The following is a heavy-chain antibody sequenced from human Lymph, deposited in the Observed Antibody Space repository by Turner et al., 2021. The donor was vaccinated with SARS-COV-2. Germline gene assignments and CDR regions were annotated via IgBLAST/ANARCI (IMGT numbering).Heavy chain of an antibody. J-gene: IGHJ3*02. Sequence: QVQLVQSGAEVKKPGSSVKVSCKASGGTFSTYVISWGRQAPGQGLEGMGGIIPILGIANYAQKFQGRVTITADKSTSTAYMELSSLRYEDTAVYHCARRHSGNYDAFDIWGQGTMVTVSS. CDR2: IIPILGIA. V-gene: IGHV1-69*10. D-gene: IGHD1-26*01. CDR3: ARRHSGNYDAFDI. CDR1: GGTFSTYV.